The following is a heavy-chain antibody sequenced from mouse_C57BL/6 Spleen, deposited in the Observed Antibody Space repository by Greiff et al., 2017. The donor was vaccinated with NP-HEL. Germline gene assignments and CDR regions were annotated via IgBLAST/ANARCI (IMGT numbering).Heavy chain of an antibody. CDR3: ARGLYYDGRSPYYYAMDY. Sequence: EVKLVESGGGLVKPGGSLKLSCAASGFTFSDYGMHWVRQAPEKGLEWVAYISSGSSTIYYADTVKGRFTISRDNAKNTLFLQMTSMRTEEPAMYYWARGLYYDGRSPYYYAMDYWGQGTSVTVSS. D-gene: IGHD1-1*01. V-gene: IGHV5-17*01. CDR2: ISSGSSTI. CDR1: GFTFSDYG. J-gene: IGHJ4*01.